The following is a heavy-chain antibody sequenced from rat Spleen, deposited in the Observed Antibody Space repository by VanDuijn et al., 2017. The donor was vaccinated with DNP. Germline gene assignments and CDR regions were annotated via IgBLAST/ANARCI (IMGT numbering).Heavy chain of an antibody. CDR3: ASPGV. J-gene: IGHJ4*01. CDR1: GFSLTSYN. D-gene: IGHD1-4*01. Sequence: QVQLKESGPGLVQPSQTLSLTCTVAGFSLTSYNVHWVRQPPGKGLEWIAAISSGGSTYYNSALKSRLSISRDISKSQVFLKMNSLQTEDTAMYFCASPGVWGQGTSVTVSS. CDR2: ISSGGST. V-gene: IGHV2-6*01.